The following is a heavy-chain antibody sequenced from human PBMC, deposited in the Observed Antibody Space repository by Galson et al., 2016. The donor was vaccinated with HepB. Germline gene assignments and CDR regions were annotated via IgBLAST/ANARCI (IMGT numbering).Heavy chain of an antibody. V-gene: IGHV2-5*01. CDR2: IYSNDAK. J-gene: IGHJ4*02. D-gene: IGHD3-22*01. CDR1: GFSLTTSGEG. Sequence: PALVKPTQTLTLTCTFSGFSLTTSGEGVGWIRQPPGKALEWLALIYSNDAKRFSPSLKTRLTITKDTSKKQVVLTMTNMDPVDTATYYCAHSWVRVFDYWGQGTLVTVSS. CDR3: AHSWVRVFDY.